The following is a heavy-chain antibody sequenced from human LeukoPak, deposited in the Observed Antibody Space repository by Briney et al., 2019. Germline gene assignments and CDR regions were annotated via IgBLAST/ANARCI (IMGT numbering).Heavy chain of an antibody. CDR3: ARAGAPQIVAGTDNDAFDI. Sequence: GASVKVSCKASGYTFTSYAMNWVRQAPGQGLEWMGWINTNTGNPTYAQGFTGRFVFSLDTSVSTAYLQISSLKAEDTAVYYCARAGAPQIVAGTDNDAFDIWGQGTMVTVSS. CDR1: GYTFTSYA. J-gene: IGHJ3*02. D-gene: IGHD6-19*01. CDR2: INTNTGNP. V-gene: IGHV7-4-1*02.